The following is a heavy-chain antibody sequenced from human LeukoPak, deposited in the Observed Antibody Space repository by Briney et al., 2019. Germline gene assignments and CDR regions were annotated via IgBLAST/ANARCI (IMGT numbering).Heavy chain of an antibody. Sequence: SEXLSLTCTVSGGSISSYYWSWLRQPPGKGLEGIGYIYYSGSTNYNPSLRSGGTISVEKSKKQFSLKLSSVTAADTAVYYCARDGGGYDPFDYWGQGTLVTVSS. D-gene: IGHD5-12*01. J-gene: IGHJ4*02. CDR3: ARDGGGYDPFDY. V-gene: IGHV4-59*01. CDR1: GGSISSYY. CDR2: IYYSGST.